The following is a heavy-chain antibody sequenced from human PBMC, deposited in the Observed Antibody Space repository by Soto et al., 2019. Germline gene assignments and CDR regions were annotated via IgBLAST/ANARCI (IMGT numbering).Heavy chain of an antibody. J-gene: IGHJ4*02. D-gene: IGHD2-8*02. V-gene: IGHV4-34*01. Sequence: SETLSLTCAVYGGSFSGYSWTWIRQPPGTGLEWIGEINHSGSTNYNPSLKSRVTISVDTSKNQFSLKLTSVTAADTAVYYCARDKITGLFDYWGQGALVTVS. CDR2: INHSGST. CDR1: GGSFSGYS. CDR3: ARDKITGLFDY.